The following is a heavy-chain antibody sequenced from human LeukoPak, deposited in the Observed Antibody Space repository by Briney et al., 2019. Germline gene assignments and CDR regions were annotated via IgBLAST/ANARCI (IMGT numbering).Heavy chain of an antibody. Sequence: SGPALVKPTQTLTLTCTFSGFSLSSSEMCVSWIRQPPGKALEWLARIDWDDDKYYNTSLKTRLTVSKDTSKNQVVLTMTNMDPADTATYYCTRTRPYHYDSSGYCDIWGQGTMVTVSS. D-gene: IGHD3-22*01. CDR1: GFSLSSSEMC. CDR3: TRTRPYHYDSSGYCDI. CDR2: IDWDDDK. V-gene: IGHV2-70*11. J-gene: IGHJ3*02.